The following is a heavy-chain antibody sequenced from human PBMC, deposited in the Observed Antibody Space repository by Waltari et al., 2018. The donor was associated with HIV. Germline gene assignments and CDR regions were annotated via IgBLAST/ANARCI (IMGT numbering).Heavy chain of an antibody. J-gene: IGHJ4*02. CDR1: GGPFRGSF. D-gene: IGHD1-1*01. V-gene: IGHV4-34*02. CDR3: ASLHITTSGSEFDF. CDR2: MNYSGNT. Sequence: VQLKQWGAGLLKPSETLSLTCAVHGGPFRGSFLSWLSQSPGEGLEWIGEMNYSGNTKYNPSLKSRVSMSVDTSLNQVSLKLSSVTAADTAVYYCASLHITTSGSEFDFWGQGTVVTVSS.